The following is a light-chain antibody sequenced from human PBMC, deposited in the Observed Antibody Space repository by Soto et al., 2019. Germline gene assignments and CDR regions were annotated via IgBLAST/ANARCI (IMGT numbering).Light chain of an antibody. CDR2: DVS. V-gene: IGKV3-11*01. Sequence: EVVLTQSPATLSLSPGERATLSCRASQSVTKYLAWYQQKPGQALRLLIYDVSKRATGIPARFSGSGSGTDFTLTIFSLEPEDFAVYYCHHRSNWPLTFGGGTKLEIK. CDR3: HHRSNWPLT. CDR1: QSVTKY. J-gene: IGKJ4*01.